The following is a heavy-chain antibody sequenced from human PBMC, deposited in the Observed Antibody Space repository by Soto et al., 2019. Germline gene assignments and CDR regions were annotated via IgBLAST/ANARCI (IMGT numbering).Heavy chain of an antibody. CDR1: GNSVSSNSDG. CDR2: TFYRSRWYH. Sequence: SQTLSLTCASSGNSVSSNSDGWNWIRQYSSRGLEWLGRTFYRSRWYHEYAVSVKGRITVSPDTSRNQISLQLTSVSPGDTAVYFWTRDIDFGYWGRGTLVTVSS. V-gene: IGHV6-1*01. J-gene: IGHJ4*02. CDR3: TRDIDFGY. D-gene: IGHD3-3*01.